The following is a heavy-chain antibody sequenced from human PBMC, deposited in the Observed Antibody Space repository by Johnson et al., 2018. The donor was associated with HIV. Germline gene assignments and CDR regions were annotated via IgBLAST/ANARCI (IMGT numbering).Heavy chain of an antibody. D-gene: IGHD3-10*01. V-gene: IGHV3-15*01. CDR1: GFTFSNAW. CDR2: IKSKTDGGTT. Sequence: EVQVVESGGGLVQPGGSLRLSCAASGFTFSNAWMSWVRQAPGKGLEWVGRIKSKTDGGTTDYAAPVTGRFTISRDDSKNTLYLQMNSLRGDDTAVYYCAKDPTDFGADWAFDIWGQGTMVTVSS. J-gene: IGHJ3*02. CDR3: AKDPTDFGADWAFDI.